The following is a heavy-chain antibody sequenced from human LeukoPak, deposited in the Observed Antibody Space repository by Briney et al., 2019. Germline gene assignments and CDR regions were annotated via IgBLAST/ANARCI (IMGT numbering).Heavy chain of an antibody. CDR2: IIPIFGTA. Sequence: ASVKVSCKASGGTFSSYAISWVRQAPGQGLEWMGGIIPIFGTANYAQKFQGRVTITADKSTSTAYMELSSLRSEDTAVYYCAKREVGAFGYWGQGTLVTVSS. CDR1: GGTFSSYA. D-gene: IGHD1-26*01. V-gene: IGHV1-69*06. CDR3: AKREVGAFGY. J-gene: IGHJ4*02.